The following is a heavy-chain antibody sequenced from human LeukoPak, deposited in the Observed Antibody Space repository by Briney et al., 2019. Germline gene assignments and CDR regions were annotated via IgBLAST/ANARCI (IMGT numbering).Heavy chain of an antibody. V-gene: IGHV3-11*05. CDR3: ARDDETAVDGGY. CDR2: ISGSGDKT. J-gene: IGHJ4*02. CDR1: GFTFSDYY. Sequence: PGGSLRLSCAASGFTFSDYYMSWIRQAPGKGLEWVSYISGSGDKTNYADSVKGRFTISRDNTKNTLSLQINSLRAEATAVYYFARDDETAVDGGYWGQGTLVTVSS. D-gene: IGHD1-14*01.